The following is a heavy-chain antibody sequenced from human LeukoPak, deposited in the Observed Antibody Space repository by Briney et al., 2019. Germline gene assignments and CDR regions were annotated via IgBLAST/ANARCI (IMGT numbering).Heavy chain of an antibody. Sequence: SETLSLTCTVSRGSLSRYFWSSLRQPPGKGLEWIGYIYYSGSTDYNPSLKSRVTISVDTSKNQFYLKLSSVTAADTAVYYCARGKGSSWRFDYWGQGTLVTVSS. V-gene: IGHV4-59*01. J-gene: IGHJ4*02. CDR2: IYYSGST. CDR3: ARGKGSSWRFDY. D-gene: IGHD6-13*01. CDR1: RGSLSRYF.